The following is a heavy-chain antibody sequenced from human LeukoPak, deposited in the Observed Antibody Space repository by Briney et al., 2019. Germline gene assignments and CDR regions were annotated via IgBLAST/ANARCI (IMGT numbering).Heavy chain of an antibody. J-gene: IGHJ6*03. V-gene: IGHV1-46*01. CDR3: ARDRAAGTNRYYYYYMDV. CDR2: IDTSGGST. D-gene: IGHD6-13*01. CDR1: GYTFTSYY. Sequence: ASVKVSFKASGYTFTSYYMHWVRQAPGQGLGWMGIIDTSGGSTSYAQKFHGRVTMTRDTSTSTVYMELSSLSSEDTAVYYCARDRAAGTNRYYYYYMDVWGKGTTVTISS.